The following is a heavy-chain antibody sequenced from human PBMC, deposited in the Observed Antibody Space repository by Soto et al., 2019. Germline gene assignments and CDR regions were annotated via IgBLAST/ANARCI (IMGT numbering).Heavy chain of an antibody. CDR3: AKASAIFYYYYYMDV. CDR2: ISGSGGST. V-gene: IGHV3-23*01. D-gene: IGHD3-3*01. Sequence: EVQLLESGGGLVQPGGSLRLSCSASGFTFSSYAMSWVRQAPGKGLEWVSAISGSGGSTYYADSVKGRFTISRDNSKNTLYLQMNSLRAEDTAVYYCAKASAIFYYYYYMDVWGKGSTVTVSS. J-gene: IGHJ6*03. CDR1: GFTFSSYA.